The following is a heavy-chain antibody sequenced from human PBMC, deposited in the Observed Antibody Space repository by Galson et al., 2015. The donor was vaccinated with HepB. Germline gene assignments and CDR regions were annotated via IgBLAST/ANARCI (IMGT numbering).Heavy chain of an antibody. CDR2: ISAYNGNT. Sequence: SCKASGYTFTSYGISWVRQAPGQGLEWMGWISAYNGNTNYAQKLQGRVTMTTDTSTSTAYMELRSLRSDDTAVYYCARHFSYDLHNPYYYYYGMDVWGQGTTVTVSS. CDR1: GYTFTSYG. D-gene: IGHD5-12*01. J-gene: IGHJ6*02. CDR3: ARHFSYDLHNPYYYYYGMDV. V-gene: IGHV1-18*01.